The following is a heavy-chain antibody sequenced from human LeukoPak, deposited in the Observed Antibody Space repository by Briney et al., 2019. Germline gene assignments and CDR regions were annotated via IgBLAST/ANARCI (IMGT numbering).Heavy chain of an antibody. J-gene: IGHJ4*02. Sequence: SVKVSCKASGGTFSSYAISWVRQAPGQGLEWMGGIIPIFGTANYAQKFQGRVTITADKSTSTAYMELSSLRSEDTAVYYCARGPRAVAGTAFDYWGQGTLVTVSS. CDR3: ARGPRAVAGTAFDY. D-gene: IGHD6-19*01. CDR2: IIPIFGTA. V-gene: IGHV1-69*06. CDR1: GGTFSSYA.